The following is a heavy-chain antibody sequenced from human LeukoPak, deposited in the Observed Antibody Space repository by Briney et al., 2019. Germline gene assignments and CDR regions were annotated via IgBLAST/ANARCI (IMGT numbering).Heavy chain of an antibody. CDR3: ARHYSGEGDFDL. CDR1: GXTFTSYW. CDR2: IYPGDSDT. J-gene: IGHJ2*01. Sequence: GESLKVSCKGSGXTFTSYWIGWVRQMPGKGVEWMGIIYPGDSDTRYNPSFQGQVTISADKSINTAYLQWSSLKASDTAMYYCARHYSGEGDFDLWGRGTLVTVSS. V-gene: IGHV5-51*01. D-gene: IGHD1-26*01.